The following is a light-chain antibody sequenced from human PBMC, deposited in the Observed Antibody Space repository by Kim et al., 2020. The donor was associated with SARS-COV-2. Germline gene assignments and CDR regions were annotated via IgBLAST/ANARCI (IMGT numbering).Light chain of an antibody. CDR2: EVS. CDR3: SSYAGSNNWV. CDR1: NSDMDGYNY. Sequence: GQSITNTCTGTNSDMDGYNYVSRYQQHPGKARERMIYEVSKRPSGVSDRFSGSKSGNTASLTVCGLQAEDEADYYCSSYAGSNNWVFGGGTQLTVL. V-gene: IGLV2-8*01. J-gene: IGLJ3*02.